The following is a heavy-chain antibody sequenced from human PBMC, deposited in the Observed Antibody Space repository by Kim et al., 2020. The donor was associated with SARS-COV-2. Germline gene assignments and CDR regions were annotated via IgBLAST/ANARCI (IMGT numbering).Heavy chain of an antibody. CDR2: IYPGDADT. Sequence: GESLKISCQGFGYSFSRYWIAWVRQMPGKGLEWMGIIYPGDADTRYSPSFQGQVTISADKSIGTAYLQWNSLKASDTAIYYCARQRDWDLHVRWDYYYNGMDVWGQGTTVIVSS. CDR1: GYSFSRYW. CDR3: ARQRDWDLHVRWDYYYNGMDV. D-gene: IGHD3-9*01. J-gene: IGHJ6*02. V-gene: IGHV5-51*01.